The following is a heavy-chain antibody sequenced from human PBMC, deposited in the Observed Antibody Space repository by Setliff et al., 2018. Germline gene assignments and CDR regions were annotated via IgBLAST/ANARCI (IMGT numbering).Heavy chain of an antibody. V-gene: IGHV3-30*02. CDR2: VHYDGVNK. CDR1: GFGLRNFG. D-gene: IGHD6-19*01. CDR3: AREVAVAGLDY. Sequence: PGGSLRLSCATSGFGLRNFGMHWVRQAPGKGLEWVAFVHYDGVNKHYRDSVKGRFTISRDDSKNTAYLQMNSLRAEDTAVYYCAREVAVAGLDYWGQGTLVTVSS. J-gene: IGHJ4*02.